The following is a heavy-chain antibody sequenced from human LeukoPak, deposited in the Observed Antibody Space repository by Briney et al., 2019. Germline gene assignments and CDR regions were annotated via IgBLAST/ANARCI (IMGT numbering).Heavy chain of an antibody. J-gene: IGHJ5*02. CDR1: GGSISSYY. CDR2: IYYSGST. CDR3: ARGGLRFLERNWFDP. V-gene: IGHV4-59*01. D-gene: IGHD3-3*01. Sequence: PSETLSLTCTVSGGSISSYYWSWIRQPPGKGLEWIGYIYYSGSTNYNPSLKSRVTISVDTSKNQFSLKLSSVTAADTAVYYCARGGLRFLERNWFDPWGQGTLVTVSS.